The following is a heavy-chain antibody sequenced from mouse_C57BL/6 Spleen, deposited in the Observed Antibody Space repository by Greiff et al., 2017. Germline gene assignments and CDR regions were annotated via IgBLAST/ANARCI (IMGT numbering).Heavy chain of an antibody. D-gene: IGHD1-1*01. CDR2: INPNNGGT. J-gene: IGHJ3*01. CDR1: GYTFTDYY. V-gene: IGHV1-26*01. Sequence: VQLQQSGPELVKPGASVKISCKASGYTFTDYYMNWVKQSHGKSLEWIGDINPNNGGTSYNQKFKGKATLTVDKSSSTAYMELRSLTSEDSAVYYCAMEGLYYYGSSYEGFAYWGQGTLVTVSA. CDR3: AMEGLYYYGSSYEGFAY.